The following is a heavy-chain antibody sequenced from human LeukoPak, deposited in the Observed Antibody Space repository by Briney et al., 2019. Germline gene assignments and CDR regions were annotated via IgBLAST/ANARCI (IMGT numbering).Heavy chain of an antibody. CDR3: ARIIYTSGWGFRFDP. J-gene: IGHJ5*02. CDR1: GYTFTGYY. V-gene: IGHV1-2*06. CDR2: INPNSGGT. Sequence: ASVKVSCKASGYTFTGYYMHWVRQAPGQGLEWMGRINPNSGGTNYAQKLQGRVTMTTDTSTSTAYMELRSLRSDDTAMYYCARIIYTSGWGFRFDPWGQGTLVTVSS. D-gene: IGHD6-19*01.